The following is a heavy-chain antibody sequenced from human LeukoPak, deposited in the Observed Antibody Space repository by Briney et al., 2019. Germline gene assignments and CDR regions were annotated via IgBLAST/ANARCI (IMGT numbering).Heavy chain of an antibody. V-gene: IGHV1-3*01. Sequence: GASVKVSCKASGYTFTSYAMHWVRQAPGQRLEWMGWINAGNGNTKYSQKFQGGVTITRDTSASTAYMELSSLRSEDTAVYYCATGGAYCGGDCYPVDYFDYWGQGTLVAVSS. CDR3: ATGGAYCGGDCYPVDYFDY. CDR1: GYTFTSYA. CDR2: INAGNGNT. D-gene: IGHD2-21*02. J-gene: IGHJ4*02.